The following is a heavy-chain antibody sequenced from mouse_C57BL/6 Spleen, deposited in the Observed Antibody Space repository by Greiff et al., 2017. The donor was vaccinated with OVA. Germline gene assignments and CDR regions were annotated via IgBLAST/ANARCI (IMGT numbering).Heavy chain of an antibody. Sequence: QVQLKESGPELVKPGASVKLSCKASGYTFTSYDINWVKQRPGQGLEWIGWLYPRDGSSTYNEKVKGKATLTVDTSSSTAYMELHSLTSEDSAVYFCARSRIYGYDAGFAYWGQGTLVTVSA. CDR2: LYPRDGSS. D-gene: IGHD2-2*01. CDR1: GYTFTSYD. J-gene: IGHJ3*01. CDR3: ARSRIYGYDAGFAY. V-gene: IGHV1-85*01.